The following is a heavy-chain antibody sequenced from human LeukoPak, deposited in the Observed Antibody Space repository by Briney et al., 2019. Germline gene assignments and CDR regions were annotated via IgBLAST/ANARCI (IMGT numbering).Heavy chain of an antibody. D-gene: IGHD5-18*01. V-gene: IGHV4-4*07. CDR3: ARDRGYSYGYRSAAAADNWFDP. CDR1: GGSFSGYY. Sequence: KPSETLSLTCAVYGGSFSGYYWSWIRQPAGKGLEWIGRIYTSGSTNYNPSLKSRVTMSVDTSKNQFSLKLSSVTAAETAVYYCARDRGYSYGYRSAAAADNWFDPWGQGTLVTVSS. J-gene: IGHJ5*02. CDR2: IYTSGST.